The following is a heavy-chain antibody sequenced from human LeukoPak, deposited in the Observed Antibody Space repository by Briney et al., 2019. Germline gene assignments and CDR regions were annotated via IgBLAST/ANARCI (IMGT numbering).Heavy chain of an antibody. D-gene: IGHD3-22*01. CDR1: GYTFTSYG. CDR2: ISAYNGNT. J-gene: IGHJ4*02. V-gene: IGHV1-18*01. CDR3: ARDALFYYDSSGPHFDY. Sequence: ASVKVSCKASGYTFTSYGISWVRQAPGQGLEWMGWISAYNGNTNYAQKLQGRVTMTTDTSTSTAYMELRSLRSDDTAVYYCARDALFYYDSSGPHFDYWGQGTLVTVSS.